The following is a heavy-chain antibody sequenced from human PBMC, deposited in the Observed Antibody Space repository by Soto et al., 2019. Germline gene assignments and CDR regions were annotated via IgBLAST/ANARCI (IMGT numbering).Heavy chain of an antibody. CDR3: ARDNGMAGSFDP. Sequence: PGGSLRLSCAASGFTFSSYSMNWVRQAPGKGLEWVSYISIGTSTIYYADSVKGRFTISRDDAKNSLYPQMNSLRDEDTAVYYCARDNGMAGSFDPWGQGTLVTVSS. J-gene: IGHJ5*02. V-gene: IGHV3-48*02. D-gene: IGHD2-8*01. CDR1: GFTFSSYS. CDR2: ISIGTSTI.